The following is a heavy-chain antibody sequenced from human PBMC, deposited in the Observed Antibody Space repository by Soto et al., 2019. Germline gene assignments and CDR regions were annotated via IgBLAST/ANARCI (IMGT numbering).Heavy chain of an antibody. D-gene: IGHD6-19*01. V-gene: IGHV3-30*18. CDR2: ISYDGSNK. CDR3: AKAHVAQAVAFTLGFDY. CDR1: GFTFSSYG. Sequence: LRLSCAASGFTFSSYGMHWVRQAPGKGLEWVAVISYDGSNKYYADSVRGRFTISRDNSKNTLYLQMNSLRAEDTAVYYCAKAHVAQAVAFTLGFDYWGQGTLVTVSS. J-gene: IGHJ4*02.